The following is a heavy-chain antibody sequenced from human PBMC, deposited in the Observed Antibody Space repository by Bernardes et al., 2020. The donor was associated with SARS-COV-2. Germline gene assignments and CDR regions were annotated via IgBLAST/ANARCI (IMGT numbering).Heavy chain of an antibody. CDR2: IYYDGTT. Sequence: SETLSLTCAVYGASINSKNWWSWVRQPPGKGLEWIGEIYYDGTTNYNPSLKSRVTISVDKSKNQFSLNLRSVTAADTAVYYCARDAGNYDDIGYYFDYWGHGTLVTVSS. V-gene: IGHV4-4*02. CDR1: GASINSKNW. CDR3: ARDAGNYDDIGYYFDY. J-gene: IGHJ4*01. D-gene: IGHD3-22*01.